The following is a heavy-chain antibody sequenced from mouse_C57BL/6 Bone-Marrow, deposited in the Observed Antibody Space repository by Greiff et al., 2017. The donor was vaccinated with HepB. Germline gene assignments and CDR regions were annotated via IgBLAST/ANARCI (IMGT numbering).Heavy chain of an antibody. D-gene: IGHD1-1*01. CDR3: TRLGITTVVAYYFDY. Sequence: VQLQQSGTVLARPGASVKMSCKTSGYTFTSYWMHWVKQRPGQGLEWIGAIYPGNSDTSYNQKFKGKAKLTAVTSASTAYMELSSLTNEDSAVYYCTRLGITTVVAYYFDYWGQGTTLTVSS. CDR1: GYTFTSYW. CDR2: IYPGNSDT. V-gene: IGHV1-5*01. J-gene: IGHJ2*01.